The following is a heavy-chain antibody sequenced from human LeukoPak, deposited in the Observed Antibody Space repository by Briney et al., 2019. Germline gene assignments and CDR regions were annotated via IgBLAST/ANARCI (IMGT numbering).Heavy chain of an antibody. CDR2: IYYSGST. V-gene: IGHV4-59*01. CDR1: GGSISSYY. D-gene: IGHD5-24*01. CDR3: ARDRSPRGYNPNWIDP. J-gene: IGHJ5*02. Sequence: SETLSLTCAVSGGSISSYYWSWIRQPPGKGLEWIGYIYYSGSTNYNPSLKSRVTISVDTSKNQFSLKLSSVTAADTAVYYCARDRSPRGYNPNWIDPWGQGTLVTVSS.